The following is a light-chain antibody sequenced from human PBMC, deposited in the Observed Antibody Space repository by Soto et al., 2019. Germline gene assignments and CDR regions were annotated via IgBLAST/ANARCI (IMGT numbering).Light chain of an antibody. V-gene: IGLV1-40*01. J-gene: IGLJ2*01. CDR3: QSYDSSLSGYVV. CDR2: GNS. CDR1: SSNIGAGYD. Sequence: QSVLTQPPSVSGAPGQRVTISCTGISSNIGAGYDVHWYQQLPGTAPKLLSYGNSNRPSGVPDRFSGSKSGTSASLAITGLQAEDEADYYCQSYDSSLSGYVVFGGGTKLTVL.